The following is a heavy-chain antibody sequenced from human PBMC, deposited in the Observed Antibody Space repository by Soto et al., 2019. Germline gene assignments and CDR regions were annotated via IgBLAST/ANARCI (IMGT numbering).Heavy chain of an antibody. V-gene: IGHV3-23*01. Sequence: GGSLRLSCAASGFSMSNFAMSWVRQAPGKGLEWVSAISGSGSSTYYADSVKGRFTISRDNSQNTLYLQMNSLRAEDTAVYYCAKLRASAVADLDYWGQGTQVTVSS. D-gene: IGHD6-19*01. CDR3: AKLRASAVADLDY. J-gene: IGHJ4*02. CDR1: GFSMSNFA. CDR2: ISGSGSST.